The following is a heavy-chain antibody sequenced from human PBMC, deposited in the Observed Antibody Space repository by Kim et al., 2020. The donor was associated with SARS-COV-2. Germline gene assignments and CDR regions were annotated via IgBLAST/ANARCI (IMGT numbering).Heavy chain of an antibody. J-gene: IGHJ6*02. D-gene: IGHD3-10*01. CDR1: GYTFTSYD. CDR2: MNPNSGNT. V-gene: IGHV1-8*01. Sequence: ASVKVSCKASGYTFTSYDINWVRQATGQGLEWMGWMNPNSGNTGYAQKFQGRVTMTRNTSISTAYMELSSLRSEDTAVYYCAIYGSGSYWPNYYYYGMDVWGQGTTVTVSS. CDR3: AIYGSGSYWPNYYYYGMDV.